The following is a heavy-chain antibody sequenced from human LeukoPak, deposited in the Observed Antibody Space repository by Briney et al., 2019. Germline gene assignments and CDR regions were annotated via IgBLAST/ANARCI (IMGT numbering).Heavy chain of an antibody. CDR3: GTVPPGTIFGYYFDY. V-gene: IGHV1-69*05. D-gene: IGHD3-3*01. J-gene: IGHJ4*02. Sequence: SVKVSCKASGGTFSSYAISWVRQAPGQGLEWMRGIIPIFGTANYAQKFQGRVTMTRDMSTSTFYMELSSLRSEDTAVYYCGTVPPGTIFGYYFDYWGQGTLVTVSS. CDR2: IIPIFGTA. CDR1: GGTFSSYA.